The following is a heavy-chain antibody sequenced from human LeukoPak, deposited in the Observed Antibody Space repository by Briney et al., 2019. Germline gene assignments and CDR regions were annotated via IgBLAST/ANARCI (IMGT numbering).Heavy chain of an antibody. CDR3: ALNNCGGDCFAHFDY. J-gene: IGHJ4*02. CDR1: GGSISSSSYY. Sequence: PSETLSLTGTVSGGSISSSSYYWGWIRQPPGKGLEWIGSIYYSGSTYYNPSLKSRVTISVDTSKNQFSLKLSSVTAADTAVYYCALNNCGGDCFAHFDYWGQGTLVTVSS. D-gene: IGHD2-21*02. V-gene: IGHV4-39*01. CDR2: IYYSGST.